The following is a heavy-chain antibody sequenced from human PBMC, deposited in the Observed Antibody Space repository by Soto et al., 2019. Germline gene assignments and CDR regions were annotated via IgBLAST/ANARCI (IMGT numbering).Heavy chain of an antibody. CDR1: GGSISSGGYY. V-gene: IGHV4-31*03. CDR2: MYYSGST. Sequence: QVQLQESGPGLVKPSQTLSLTCTVSGGSISSGGYYWSGIRQHPGKGLEWIGYMYYSGSTYYNPSLKSRVTISVDTSKNQFPLKLSSVTAADTAVYYCARGLRFLEWLPTDYWGQGTLVTVSS. CDR3: ARGLRFLEWLPTDY. J-gene: IGHJ4*02. D-gene: IGHD3-3*01.